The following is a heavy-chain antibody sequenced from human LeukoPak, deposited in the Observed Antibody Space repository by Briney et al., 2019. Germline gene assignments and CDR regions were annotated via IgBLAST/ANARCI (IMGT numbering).Heavy chain of an antibody. CDR3: AKDRGVRGVIYDY. CDR1: GFTVSSNY. Sequence: QPGGSLRLSCAASGFTVSSNYMSWVRQAPGKGLEWVSAISGSGGSTYYADSVKGRFTISRDNSKNTLYLQMNSLRAEDTAVYYCAKDRGVRGVIYDYWGQGTLVTVSS. V-gene: IGHV3-23*01. J-gene: IGHJ4*02. CDR2: ISGSGGST. D-gene: IGHD3-10*01.